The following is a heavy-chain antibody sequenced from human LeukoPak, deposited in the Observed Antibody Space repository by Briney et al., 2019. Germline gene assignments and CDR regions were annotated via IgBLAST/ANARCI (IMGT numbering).Heavy chain of an antibody. Sequence: GSLRLSCAVSGITLNNYGMTWVRQAPGKGLEWIGSIYYSGSTYYNPSLQSRLTLSADTSKNQFSLRLSSVTAADTAVYYCATIKRGSIFGYFDFWGQGIKVTVSS. J-gene: IGHJ4*02. CDR2: IYYSGST. V-gene: IGHV4-39*07. CDR1: GITLNNYG. CDR3: ATIKRGSIFGYFDF. D-gene: IGHD5-18*01.